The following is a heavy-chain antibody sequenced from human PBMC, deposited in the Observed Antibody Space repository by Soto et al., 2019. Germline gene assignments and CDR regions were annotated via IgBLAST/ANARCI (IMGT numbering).Heavy chain of an antibody. CDR2: LSDSGSST. Sequence: GGSRRRSWAASGFTFSSYAMSWVRQAPGKGLEWVSALSDSGSSTYYADSVNGRFTISRDNSKNTLYLQMNSLRAEDTAVYYCVKRIGQYHYGPPFDYWGQGTLVTVSS. D-gene: IGHD3-10*01. J-gene: IGHJ4*02. CDR1: GFTFSSYA. V-gene: IGHV3-23*01. CDR3: VKRIGQYHYGPPFDY.